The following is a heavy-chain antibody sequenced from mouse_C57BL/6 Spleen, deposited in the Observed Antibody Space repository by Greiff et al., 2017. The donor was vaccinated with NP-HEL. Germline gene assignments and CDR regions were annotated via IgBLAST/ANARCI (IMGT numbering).Heavy chain of an antibody. V-gene: IGHV1-81*01. CDR3: ARGGLFDV. CDR2: IYPRSGNT. Sequence: VQLQQSGAELARPGASVKLSCKASGYTFTSYGISWVKQRTGQGLEWIGEIYPRSGNTYYNEKFKGKATLTADKASSTAYMELRSLTSEDSAVYLCARGGLFDVWGTGTTVTVSS. CDR1: GYTFTSYG. J-gene: IGHJ1*03. D-gene: IGHD3-3*01.